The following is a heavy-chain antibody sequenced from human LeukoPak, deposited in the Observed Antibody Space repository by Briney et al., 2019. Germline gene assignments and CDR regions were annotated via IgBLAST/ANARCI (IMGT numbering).Heavy chain of an antibody. J-gene: IGHJ6*02. V-gene: IGHV3-33*01. CDR1: GFTFSSYG. CDR3: ARASGYSYGEYYYYGMDV. D-gene: IGHD5-18*01. Sequence: GGSLRLSCAASGFTFSSYGMHWVRQAPGKGLEWVAVIWYDGSNKYYADSVKGRFTISRDNFKNTLYLQMNSLRAEDTAVYYCARASGYSYGEYYYYGMDVWGQGTTVTVSS. CDR2: IWYDGSNK.